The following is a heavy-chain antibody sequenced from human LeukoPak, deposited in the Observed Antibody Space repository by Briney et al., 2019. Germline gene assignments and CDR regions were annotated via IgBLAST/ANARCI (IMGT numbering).Heavy chain of an antibody. D-gene: IGHD4-23*01. CDR1: GGSITSRAYY. J-gene: IGHJ4*02. V-gene: IGHV4-39*07. CDR3: ARLDYGGNYVDD. Sequence: SETLSLTCTVSGGSITSRAYYWGWIRQPPGKGLEWIGSVYYSGSTYHNPSLKSRVTMSVDTSKNQFSLKLSSVTAADTAVYYCARLDYGGNYVDDWGRGTLVTVSS. CDR2: VYYSGST.